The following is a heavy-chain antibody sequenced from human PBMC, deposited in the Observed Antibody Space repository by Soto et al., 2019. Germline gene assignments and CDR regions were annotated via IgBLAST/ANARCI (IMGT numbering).Heavy chain of an antibody. J-gene: IGHJ5*02. CDR3: AKNGRAAAMYNWFDP. Sequence: EVQLLESGGGLVQPGGSLRLSCTGSGFTFSSYAMNWVRQAPGKGLECVSTISGSGGTTYYADSVKGRFTISRDNSKNTLYLQMSSRRAEDTAVYYCAKNGRAAAMYNWFDPGAREPWSPSPQ. CDR2: ISGSGGTT. V-gene: IGHV3-23*01. D-gene: IGHD6-13*01. CDR1: GFTFSSYA.